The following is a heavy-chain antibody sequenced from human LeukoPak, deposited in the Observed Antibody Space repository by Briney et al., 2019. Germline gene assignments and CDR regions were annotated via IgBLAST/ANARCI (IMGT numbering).Heavy chain of an antibody. Sequence: GGSLRLSCAASGFTFSHYYMTWVRQAPGKGLEWVSSISSDSRYILYADSLKGRFTISRDNAKNSLYLQMNSLRAEDTALYYCARGPNGAFDIWGQGTMVTVSS. CDR3: ARGPNGAFDI. V-gene: IGHV3-21*01. D-gene: IGHD4/OR15-4a*01. J-gene: IGHJ3*02. CDR2: ISSDSRYI. CDR1: GFTFSHYY.